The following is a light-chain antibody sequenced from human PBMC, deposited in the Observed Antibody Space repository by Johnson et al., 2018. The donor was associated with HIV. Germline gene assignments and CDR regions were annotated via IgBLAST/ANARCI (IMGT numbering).Light chain of an antibody. J-gene: IGLJ1*01. CDR1: SSNIGNNY. V-gene: IGLV1-51*01. CDR2: DNN. CDR3: GPWDSSLRSGF. Sequence: QSVLTQPPSVSAAPGQKVTISCSGSSSNIGNNYVSWYQQLPGTAPKLLIYDNNKRPSGIPDRFSGSKSGTSATLGITGLQTRDEADYYCGPWDSSLRSGFFGTGTKVTVL.